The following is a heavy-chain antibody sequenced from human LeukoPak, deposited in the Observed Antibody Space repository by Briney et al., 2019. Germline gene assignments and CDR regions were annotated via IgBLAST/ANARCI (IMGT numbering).Heavy chain of an antibody. CDR1: GFTFSSYS. D-gene: IGHD3-9*01. V-gene: IGHV3-21*04. Sequence: PGGSLRLSCAASGFTFSSYSMNWVRQAPGKGLEWVSSISSSSSYIYYADSVKGRFTISRDNSKNTVYLQMNSLRGEDTAIYYCAKEDWVFRGQGTLVTVSS. CDR2: ISSSSSYI. CDR3: AKEDWVF. J-gene: IGHJ4*02.